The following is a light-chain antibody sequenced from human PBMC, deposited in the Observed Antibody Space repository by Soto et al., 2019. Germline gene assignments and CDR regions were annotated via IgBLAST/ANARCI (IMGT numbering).Light chain of an antibody. Sequence: QSVLTQPPSVSAAPGQKVTISCSGSSSNIGNNYVSWYQQVPGTAPKLLIYDNNKRPSGISDRFSGSKSGTSATLGITGLQTGDEADYYCGTWDTSLSAGVFGGGTKVTVL. J-gene: IGLJ3*02. CDR1: SSNIGNNY. CDR3: GTWDTSLSAGV. V-gene: IGLV1-51*01. CDR2: DNN.